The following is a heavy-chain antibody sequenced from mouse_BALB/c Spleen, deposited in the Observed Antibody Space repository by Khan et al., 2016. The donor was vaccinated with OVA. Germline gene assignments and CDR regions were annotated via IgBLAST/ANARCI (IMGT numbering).Heavy chain of an antibody. CDR2: INPYNGFT. CDR3: ARGNYYGSNSWFAY. CDR1: GYSFTDYT. J-gene: IGHJ3*01. V-gene: IGHV1-18*01. D-gene: IGHD1-1*01. Sequence: EVQLQQSGPELVKPGASMKISCKASGYSFTDYTMNWVKQSHGKNLEWIGLINPYNGFTTYNQKFKGKATLTVDKSSSTAYMELLSLTSEDSAVYSGARGNYYGSNSWFAYWGQGTLVTVSA.